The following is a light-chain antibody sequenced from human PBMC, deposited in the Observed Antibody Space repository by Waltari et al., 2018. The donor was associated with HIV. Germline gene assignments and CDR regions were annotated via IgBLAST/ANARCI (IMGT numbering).Light chain of an antibody. V-gene: IGLV2-14*03. Sequence: QSALTQPASVSGSPGQSITISCTGTSSDVGGYRYVSWYQQHPGKAPKLMIYDVSKRPSGVSNRCAGSKSGNTASLTISGLQTEDEADYYCSSYGSGSIYVFGTATKVTVL. J-gene: IGLJ1*01. CDR1: SSDVGGYRY. CDR3: SSYGSGSIYV. CDR2: DVS.